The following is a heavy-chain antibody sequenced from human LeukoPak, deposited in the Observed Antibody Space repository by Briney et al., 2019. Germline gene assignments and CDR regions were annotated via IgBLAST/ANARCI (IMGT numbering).Heavy chain of an antibody. J-gene: IGHJ4*02. CDR3: ARRGSGTYSGGHFDY. Sequence: SSETLSLTCTVSGASISTYYWNWIRQPPGGGLDWIGSIYYSGTTDYNPSLKSRITMSIDTSKNQLSLKLTSVTAADTAVYYCARRGSGTYSGGHFDYWAQGTLVTVSS. CDR2: IYYSGTT. V-gene: IGHV4-59*08. D-gene: IGHD1-26*01. CDR1: GASISTYY.